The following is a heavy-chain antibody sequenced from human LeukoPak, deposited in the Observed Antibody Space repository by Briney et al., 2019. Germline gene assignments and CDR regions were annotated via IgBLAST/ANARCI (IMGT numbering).Heavy chain of an antibody. V-gene: IGHV1-2*02. CDR2: INPNSGGT. J-gene: IGHJ3*02. D-gene: IGHD3-10*01. Sequence: ASVKVSCKASGYTFTGYYMHWVRQAPGQGLEWMGWINPNSGGTNYAQKFQGRVTMTRDTSISTAYMELSRLRSDDTAVYYCATTSITMVRGAGSDAFDIWGQGTMVTVSS. CDR3: ATTSITMVRGAGSDAFDI. CDR1: GYTFTGYY.